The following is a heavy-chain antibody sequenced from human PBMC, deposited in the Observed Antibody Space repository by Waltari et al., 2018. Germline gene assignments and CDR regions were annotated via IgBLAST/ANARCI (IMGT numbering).Heavy chain of an antibody. V-gene: IGHV3-48*04. CDR2: ISSSSSAI. J-gene: IGHJ3*02. Sequence: EVQLVESGGGLVQPGGSLRLSCAASGFTFSSYSMNWVRQAPGKGLEWVSYISSSSSAIYYADSVKGRFAISRDNAKNSLYLQMNSLRAEDTAVYYCAGNIVVVAAADGAAFDIWGQGTMVTVSS. CDR1: GFTFSSYS. CDR3: AGNIVVVAAADGAAFDI. D-gene: IGHD2-15*01.